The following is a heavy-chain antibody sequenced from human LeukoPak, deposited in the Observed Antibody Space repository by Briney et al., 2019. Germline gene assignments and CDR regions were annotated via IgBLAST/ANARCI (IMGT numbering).Heavy chain of an antibody. D-gene: IGHD5-12*01. Sequence: SQTLSLTCTVSGASISSGGYYWSWIRQPGGKGLEWIGRMYTSGITNYNPSLESRVTISLDMSENQFSLNLTSVTAADTAVYYCARQGGYSGYDATDYWGQGTLVTSPQ. CDR3: ARQGGYSGYDATDY. V-gene: IGHV4-61*02. CDR2: MYTSGIT. CDR1: GASISSGGYY. J-gene: IGHJ4*02.